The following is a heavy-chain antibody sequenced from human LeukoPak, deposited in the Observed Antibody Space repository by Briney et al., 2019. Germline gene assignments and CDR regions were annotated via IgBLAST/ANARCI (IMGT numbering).Heavy chain of an antibody. V-gene: IGHV3-30*18. CDR2: ISYDGSNK. J-gene: IGHJ6*02. CDR3: AKDRYYYDSSGYYRAYYYYYGMDV. CDR1: GFTFSSYG. Sequence: GGSLRLSCAASGFTFSSYGMHWVRQAPGKGLEWVAVISYDGSNKYYADSVKGRFTISGDNSKNTLYLQMNSLSAEDTAVYYCAKDRYYYDSSGYYRAYYYYYGMDVWGQGTTVTVSS. D-gene: IGHD3-22*01.